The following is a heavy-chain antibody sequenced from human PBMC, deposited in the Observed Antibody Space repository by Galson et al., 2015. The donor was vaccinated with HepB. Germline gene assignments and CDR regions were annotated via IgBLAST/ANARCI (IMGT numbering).Heavy chain of an antibody. Sequence: QSGAEVEKPGESLKISCKGSGYNFLNYWIGWVRQMPGKGLEWMGTIYPGDSDTSYIPSFQGQVTLSADKSISTAYLQWNSLNASDTAMYYCARRYHYCSGGNCYYFDYWGQGALVTVSS. CDR3: ARRYHYCSGGNCYYFDY. CDR1: GYNFLNYW. V-gene: IGHV5-51*03. CDR2: IYPGDSDT. J-gene: IGHJ4*02. D-gene: IGHD2-15*01.